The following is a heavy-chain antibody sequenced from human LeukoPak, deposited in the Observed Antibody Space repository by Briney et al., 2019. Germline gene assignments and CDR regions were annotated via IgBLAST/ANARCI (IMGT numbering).Heavy chain of an antibody. D-gene: IGHD3-22*01. V-gene: IGHV3-23*01. CDR1: GFTFNTYS. CDR2: VIGSGKTT. CDR3: TRPHVDGGYYYHQY. Sequence: GGSLRLSCAASGFTFNTYSMSWVRQAPGKGLEWVSGVIGSGKTTFYADSVKGRFTISRDNSRNTLYLQMNSLRVEDTAVYYCTRPHVDGGYYYHQYWGQGTLVTVSS. J-gene: IGHJ4*02.